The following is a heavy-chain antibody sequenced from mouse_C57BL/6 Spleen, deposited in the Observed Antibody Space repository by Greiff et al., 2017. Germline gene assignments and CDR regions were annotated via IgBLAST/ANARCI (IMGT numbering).Heavy chain of an antibody. CDR1: GFSLTSYG. CDR3: ANRASTVVASGAMDD. J-gene: IGHJ4*01. V-gene: IGHV2-9*01. Sequence: QVQLKESGPGLVAPSQSLSITCTVSGFSLTSYGVDWVRQPPGTGLEWLGVLWGGGITNYNSALMSRLSIRKDNSKSQVFLKMNSLQTDDTAMYYCANRASTVVASGAMDDWGQGTSVTFSS. D-gene: IGHD1-1*01. CDR2: LWGGGIT.